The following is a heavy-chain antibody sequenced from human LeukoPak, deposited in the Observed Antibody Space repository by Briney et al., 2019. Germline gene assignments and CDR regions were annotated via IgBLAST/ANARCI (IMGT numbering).Heavy chain of an antibody. CDR1: GGSFSGYY. CDR3: ARGNGY. CDR2: INHSGST. Sequence: SETLSLTCAVYGGSFSGYYWSWIRQPPGKGLEWIGEINHSGSTNYNPSLKSRVTISVDTSKNQFSLKLSSVTAADTAVYYCARGNGYWGQETLVTVSS. V-gene: IGHV4-34*01. D-gene: IGHD2-8*01. J-gene: IGHJ4*02.